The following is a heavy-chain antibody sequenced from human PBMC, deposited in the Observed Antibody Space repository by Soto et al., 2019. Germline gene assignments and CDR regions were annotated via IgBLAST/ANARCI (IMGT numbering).Heavy chain of an antibody. J-gene: IGHJ4*02. Sequence: AGGSLRLSCEASGFTFSRVSMNWVRQVPGKGLEWVASISSASSETWYSDSVKGRFIISRENAQNSLFLQMNTLRPDDSAIYYCARVAYWGPGTQVTVSS. V-gene: IGHV3-21*01. CDR2: ISSASSET. CDR1: GFTFSRVS. CDR3: ARVAY.